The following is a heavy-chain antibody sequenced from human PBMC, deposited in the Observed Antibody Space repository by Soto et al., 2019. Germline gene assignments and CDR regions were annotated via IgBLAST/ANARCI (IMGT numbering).Heavy chain of an antibody. CDR2: ISGSGGST. J-gene: IGHJ4*02. D-gene: IGHD3-3*01. CDR1: GFTFSSYA. CDR3: AKDRTVYDFWSGYSFDY. V-gene: IGHV3-23*01. Sequence: GGSLRLSCAASGFTFSSYAMSWVRQAPGKGLEWVSAISGSGGSTYYADSVKGRFTISRDNSKNTLYLQMNSLRAEDTAVYYCAKDRTVYDFWSGYSFDYWGQGTLVTVSS.